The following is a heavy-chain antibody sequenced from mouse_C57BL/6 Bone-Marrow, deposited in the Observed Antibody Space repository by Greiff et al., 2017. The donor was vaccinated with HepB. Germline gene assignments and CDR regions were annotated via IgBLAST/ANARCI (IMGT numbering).Heavy chain of an antibody. J-gene: IGHJ4*01. CDR1: GYTFTSYW. V-gene: IGHV1-69*01. CDR3: ARRVYSNYDAMDY. CDR2: IDPSDSYT. D-gene: IGHD2-5*01. Sequence: QVQLQQPGAELVMPGASVKLSCKASGYTFTSYWMHWVKQRPGQGLEWIGEIDPSDSYTNYNQKFKGKSTLTVDKSSSTAYMQLSSLTSEDSAVYDCARRVYSNYDAMDYWGQGTSVTVSS.